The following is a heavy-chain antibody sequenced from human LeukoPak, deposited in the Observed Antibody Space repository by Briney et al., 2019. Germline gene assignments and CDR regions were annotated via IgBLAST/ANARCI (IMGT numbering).Heavy chain of an antibody. V-gene: IGHV4-34*01. CDR2: INHSGTT. CDR1: GGSFSGYD. D-gene: IGHD2-15*01. CDR3: ARARGIVVVVAEDCYFDY. Sequence: SETLSLTCAVYGGSFSGYDWTWIRQPPGKGLQWIGEINHSGTTNYNPSLKSRVTISVDTSQDQFSLKLSSVTAADTAVYYCARARGIVVVVAEDCYFDYWGRGTLVTVSS. J-gene: IGHJ4*02.